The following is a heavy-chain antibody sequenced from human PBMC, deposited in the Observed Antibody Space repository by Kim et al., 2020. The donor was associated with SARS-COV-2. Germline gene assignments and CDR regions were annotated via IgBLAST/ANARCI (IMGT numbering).Heavy chain of an antibody. D-gene: IGHD5-12*01. V-gene: IGHV6-1*01. CDR1: GDSVSSNSAA. CDR3: AREFAPSRYSGYGGLGTVTTAYYYYGMDV. J-gene: IGHJ6*02. CDR2: TYYRSKWYN. Sequence: SQTLSLSCAISGDSVSSNSAAWNWIRQSPSRGLEWLGRTYYRSKWYNDYAVSVKSRITINPDTSKNQFSLQLNSVTPEDTAVYYCAREFAPSRYSGYGGLGTVTTAYYYYGMDVWGQGTTVTVSS.